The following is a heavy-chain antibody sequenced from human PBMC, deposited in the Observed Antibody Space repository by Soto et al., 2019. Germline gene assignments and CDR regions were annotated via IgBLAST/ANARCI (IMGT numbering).Heavy chain of an antibody. V-gene: IGHV4-34*01. D-gene: IGHD3-22*01. J-gene: IGHJ5*02. CDR3: ARSLGYYYDSSGSNWFDP. Sequence: SETLSLTCAVYGGSFSGYCWSWIRQPPGKGLEWIGEINHSGSTNYNPSLKSRVTISVDTSKNQFSLKLSSVTAADTAVYYCARSLGYYYDSSGSNWFDPWGQGTLVTVSS. CDR1: GGSFSGYC. CDR2: INHSGST.